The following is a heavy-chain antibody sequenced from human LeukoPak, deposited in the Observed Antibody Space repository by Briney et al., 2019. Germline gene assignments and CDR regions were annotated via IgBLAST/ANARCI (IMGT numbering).Heavy chain of an antibody. V-gene: IGHV1-18*01. J-gene: IGHJ6*02. CDR2: ISAYNGNT. CDR3: ARDGGRNYGDYHYYYYGMDV. D-gene: IGHD4-17*01. CDR1: GYTFTSYG. Sequence: ASVKVSCKASGYTFTSYGISWVRQAPGQGLEWMGWISAYNGNTNYAQKLQGRVTMTTDTSTSTAYMELRSLRSDDTAVYYCARDGGRNYGDYHYYYYGMDVWGQGTTVTVSS.